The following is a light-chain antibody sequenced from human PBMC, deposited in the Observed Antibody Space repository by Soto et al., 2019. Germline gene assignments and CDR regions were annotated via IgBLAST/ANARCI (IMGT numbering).Light chain of an antibody. Sequence: EIVLTQSPATLSLSPGERATLSCRASQSVSSYLAWYQQKPGQAPRLLIFDASNMATGIPARFSGSGSGTDFTLTISSLEAEDFAVYYCQQRSNWLPSTFGQGTKLEIK. CDR2: DAS. V-gene: IGKV3-11*01. CDR1: QSVSSY. CDR3: QQRSNWLPST. J-gene: IGKJ2*01.